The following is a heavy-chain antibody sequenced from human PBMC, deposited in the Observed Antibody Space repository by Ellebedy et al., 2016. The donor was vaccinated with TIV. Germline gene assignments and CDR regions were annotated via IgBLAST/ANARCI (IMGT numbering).Heavy chain of an antibody. V-gene: IGHV3-11*04. CDR2: ISGSGSNI. D-gene: IGHD6-19*01. J-gene: IGHJ2*01. CDR3: ARAGSGGWEAYFDL. Sequence: GESLKISCAASGYTFGDYYMSWIRQAPGRGLEWVSYISGSGSNIYYADSVKGRFTISRDNAKNSLYLQMNRLRAEDTAVYYCARAGSGGWEAYFDLWGRGTLVTVSS. CDR1: GYTFGDYY.